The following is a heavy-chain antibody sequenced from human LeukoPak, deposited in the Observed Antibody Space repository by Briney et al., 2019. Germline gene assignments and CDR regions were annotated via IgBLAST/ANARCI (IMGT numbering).Heavy chain of an antibody. Sequence: GGSLRLSCAASGFTFSSCSMSWVRQAPGKGLEWVSSISSSSSYIYYADSLKGRFTISRDNAKNSLYLQMNSLRAEDTAVYYCARVPGDYWGQGTLVTVSS. CDR3: ARVPGDY. J-gene: IGHJ4*02. D-gene: IGHD7-27*01. V-gene: IGHV3-21*06. CDR1: GFTFSSCS. CDR2: ISSSSSYI.